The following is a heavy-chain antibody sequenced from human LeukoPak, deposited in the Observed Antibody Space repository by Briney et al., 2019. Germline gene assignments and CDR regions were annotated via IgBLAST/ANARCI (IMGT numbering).Heavy chain of an antibody. J-gene: IGHJ3*02. V-gene: IGHV3-7*01. D-gene: IGHD6-13*01. CDR3: AGSWSPYDAFDI. CDR2: MNQDGSKK. Sequence: PGGSLRLSCAASGFTFSSYWMIWVRQAPGKGLEWVANMNQDGSKKYYVDSVKGRFTISRDNAKNSLYLQMNSLRAEDTAVYYCAGSWSPYDAFDIWGQGTMVTVSS. CDR1: GFTFSSYW.